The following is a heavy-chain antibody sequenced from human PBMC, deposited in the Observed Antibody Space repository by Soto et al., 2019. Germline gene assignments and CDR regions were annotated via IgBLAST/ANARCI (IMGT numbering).Heavy chain of an antibody. CDR3: ARDAGESILSIRGARYKYYGMDV. CDR2: INAFNGNT. CDR1: GYTFTSYG. J-gene: IGHJ6*02. Sequence: QVQLVQSGAEVRKPGASVKVSCKASGYTFTSYGISWVRQAPGQGLEWMGRINAFNGNTDYLQKFQGRVTMTTDTSTSTAYMELRSLKSDDTAVYYCARDAGESILSIRGARYKYYGMDVWGQGTTVTVSS. D-gene: IGHD1-26*01. V-gene: IGHV1-18*01.